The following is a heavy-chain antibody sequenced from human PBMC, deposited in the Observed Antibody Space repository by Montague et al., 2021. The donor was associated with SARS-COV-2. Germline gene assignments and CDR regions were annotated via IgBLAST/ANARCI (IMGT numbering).Heavy chain of an antibody. CDR2: ICQAVGT. CDR3: ARVVRGCSGHSCYFDP. V-gene: IGHV4-4*02. J-gene: IGHJ5*02. CDR1: GASISSDNW. Sequence: ETLSLTCAVSGASISSDNWWNWVRQSPGKGLEWIGEICQAVGTNYNPSLKSRVTIAVDNFSNQVSLKMTSVTAADTAIYYCARVVRGCSGHSCYFDPWGQGTLVTVSS. D-gene: IGHD2-2*01.